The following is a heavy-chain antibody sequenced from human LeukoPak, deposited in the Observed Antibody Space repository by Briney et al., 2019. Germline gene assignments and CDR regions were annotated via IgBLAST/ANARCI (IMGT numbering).Heavy chain of an antibody. V-gene: IGHV3-74*01. CDR2: INSDGSST. J-gene: IGHJ3*02. Sequence: PGGSLRLSCAASGFTFSSYWMHWVRQAPGKGLVWVSRINSDGSSTSYADSVKGRFTISRDNAKNTLYLQMNSLRAEDTAVYYCASYCSGGSSYWAPDAFDIWGQGTMVTVSS. D-gene: IGHD2-15*01. CDR3: ASYCSGGSSYWAPDAFDI. CDR1: GFTFSSYW.